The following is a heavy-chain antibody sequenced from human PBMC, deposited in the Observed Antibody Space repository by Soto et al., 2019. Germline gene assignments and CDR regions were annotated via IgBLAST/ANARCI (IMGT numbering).Heavy chain of an antibody. J-gene: IGHJ4*02. V-gene: IGHV3-30*09. CDR3: ARTTAVAGTPEFDY. Sequence: QVQLVESGGGVVQPGRSLRLSCEASGFTFSSFSLHWVRQAPGKGLEWLALISYDGSNKYNADSVKGRFAISRDNYKNTLYFQLNSLRPEDTAVYYCARTTAVAGTPEFDYWGQGTLVTVSS. CDR1: GFTFSSFS. D-gene: IGHD6-19*01. CDR2: ISYDGSNK.